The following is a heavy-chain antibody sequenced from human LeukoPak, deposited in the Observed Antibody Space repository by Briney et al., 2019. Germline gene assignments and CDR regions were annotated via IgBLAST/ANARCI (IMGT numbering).Heavy chain of an antibody. CDR3: ARVSSRSGSWDFDS. J-gene: IGHJ4*02. D-gene: IGHD1-26*01. Sequence: SGTLSLTCTVSGGSISGYYWSWIRQPAGKGLEWIGRIYTSGSTNYNPSLKSRVTMSVDTSRNQFSLKLSSVTAADTAVYYCARVSSRSGSWDFDSWGQGTLVTVSS. CDR1: GGSISGYY. V-gene: IGHV4-4*07. CDR2: IYTSGST.